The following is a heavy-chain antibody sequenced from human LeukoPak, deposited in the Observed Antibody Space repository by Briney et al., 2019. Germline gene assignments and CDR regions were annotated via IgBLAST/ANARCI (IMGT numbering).Heavy chain of an antibody. Sequence: SETLSLTCAVSGGSISSGGYSWSWIRQHPGTGLEWIGYIYYSGSTYYNPSLKSRVTISVDTSKNQFSLKLSSVTAADTAVYYCARDGPAENYCSGGSCYSGGYYYYGMDVWGQGTTVTVSS. CDR1: GGSISSGGYS. V-gene: IGHV4-31*11. D-gene: IGHD2-15*01. CDR2: IYYSGST. CDR3: ARDGPAENYCSGGSCYSGGYYYYGMDV. J-gene: IGHJ6*02.